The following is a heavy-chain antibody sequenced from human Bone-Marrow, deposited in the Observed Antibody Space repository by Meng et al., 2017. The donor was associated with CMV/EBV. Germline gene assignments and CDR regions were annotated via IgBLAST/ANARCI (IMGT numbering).Heavy chain of an antibody. J-gene: IGHJ6*02. Sequence: GSLRLSCTVSGGSISSYYWSWIRQPPGKGLEWIGYIYYSGSTNYNPSLKSRVTISVDTSKHQFSLKLSSVTAADTAVYYCAGSYYDFWSGYSAADYYYYYGMDVWGQGTTVTVSS. D-gene: IGHD3-3*01. CDR1: GGSISSYY. V-gene: IGHV4-59*01. CDR3: AGSYYDFWSGYSAADYYYYYGMDV. CDR2: IYYSGST.